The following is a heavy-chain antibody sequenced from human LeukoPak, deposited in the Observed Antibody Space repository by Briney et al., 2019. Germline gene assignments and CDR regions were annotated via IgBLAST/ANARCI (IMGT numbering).Heavy chain of an antibody. CDR1: GGSVSSGSDY. CDR3: ARWRDSSGYYQHFDN. V-gene: IGHV4-61*01. CDR2: ISYSGST. J-gene: IGHJ4*02. D-gene: IGHD3-22*01. Sequence: SETLSLTCTVSGGSVSSGSDYWSWIRQPPGKGLEWIGHISYSGSTNYNPSLKSRVTISLDTSKSQLSLKLSSVTTADTAVYYCARWRDSSGYYQHFDNWGQGVLVTVSS.